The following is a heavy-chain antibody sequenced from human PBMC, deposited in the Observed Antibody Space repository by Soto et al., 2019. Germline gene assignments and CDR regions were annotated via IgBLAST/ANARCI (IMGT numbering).Heavy chain of an antibody. CDR2: ISGGGGST. D-gene: IGHD3-22*01. Sequence: EVQLLESGGRLVQPGGSLRLSCAASGFSFSIYAMNWVRQAPGKGLEWVSGISGGGGSTYYADSVKGRFTISRDNSKNTLYLQMNSLRVEYTAVYYCATDPTSYDSSAQFDSWGQGTLVTVSS. J-gene: IGHJ4*02. CDR3: ATDPTSYDSSAQFDS. CDR1: GFSFSIYA. V-gene: IGHV3-23*01.